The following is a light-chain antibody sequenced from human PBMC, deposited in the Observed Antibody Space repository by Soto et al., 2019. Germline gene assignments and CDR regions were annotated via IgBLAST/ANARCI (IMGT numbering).Light chain of an antibody. CDR3: KQYGRSPFT. Sequence: EVVLTQSPVTLSLSPGERATLSCRASQRIANNFLAWFQQKPGQPPTLLIYGASTRASGIPDRFSGSGSGTEFALTIGRLEPVDFAVYYWKQYGRSPFTFGQGTKLQIK. CDR2: GAS. J-gene: IGKJ2*01. V-gene: IGKV3-20*01. CDR1: QRIANNF.